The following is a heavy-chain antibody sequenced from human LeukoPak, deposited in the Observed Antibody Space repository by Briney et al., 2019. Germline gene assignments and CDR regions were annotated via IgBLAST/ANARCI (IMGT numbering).Heavy chain of an antibody. CDR1: GYTFTSYG. D-gene: IGHD3-16*02. Sequence: ASVTVSCKASGYTFTSYGISWVRQAPGQGLEWMGWISAYNGNTNYAQKLQGRVTITTDTSTSTAYMELRSLRSDDTAVYYCARRAGSYLYYYYGMDVWGKGTTVTVSS. V-gene: IGHV1-18*04. CDR2: ISAYNGNT. CDR3: ARRAGSYLYYYYGMDV. J-gene: IGHJ6*04.